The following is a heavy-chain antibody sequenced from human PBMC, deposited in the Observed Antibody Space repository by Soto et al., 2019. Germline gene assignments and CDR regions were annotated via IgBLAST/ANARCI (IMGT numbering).Heavy chain of an antibody. CDR2: ISAYNGNT. Sequence: QVQLVQFGVEVEKPGASVKVSCKASGYTFTSYGISWVRQAPGQGLEWMGWISAYNGNTNYAQKFQGRVTMTTDTSTSTAYLELRSLRSDDTAVYYCARDVPTVTTGGPDYWGQGTLVTVSS. CDR3: ARDVPTVTTGGPDY. J-gene: IGHJ4*02. V-gene: IGHV1-18*01. CDR1: GYTFTSYG. D-gene: IGHD4-17*01.